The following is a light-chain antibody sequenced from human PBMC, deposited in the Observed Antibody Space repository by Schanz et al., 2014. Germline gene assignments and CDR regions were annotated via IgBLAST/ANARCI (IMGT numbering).Light chain of an antibody. J-gene: IGKJ1*01. CDR2: GAS. CDR3: QQRSTWPLT. Sequence: EIVMTQSPATLSVSPGERATLSCRASQSVSSNLAWYQQKPGQAPRLLIYGASTRATGIPARFSASGSGTDFTLTISSLEPEDFAVYYCQQRSTWPLTFGQGTKVEIK. CDR1: QSVSSN. V-gene: IGKV3-11*01.